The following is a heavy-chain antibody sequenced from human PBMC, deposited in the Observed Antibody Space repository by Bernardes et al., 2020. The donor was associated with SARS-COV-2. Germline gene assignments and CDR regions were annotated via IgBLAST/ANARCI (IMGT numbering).Heavy chain of an antibody. CDR3: ARDFLYGDYEAFDI. CDR1: GFSFSRYG. V-gene: IGHV3-33*01. D-gene: IGHD4-17*01. J-gene: IGHJ3*02. CDR2: IWYDGSNK. Sequence: WGSLRLSFAASGFSFSRYGMHWVRQAPGKGLEWVAVIWYDGSNKYYADSVKGRFTISRDNSKNTLYLQMNSLRAEDTAVYYCARDFLYGDYEAFDIWGQGTTVTVSS.